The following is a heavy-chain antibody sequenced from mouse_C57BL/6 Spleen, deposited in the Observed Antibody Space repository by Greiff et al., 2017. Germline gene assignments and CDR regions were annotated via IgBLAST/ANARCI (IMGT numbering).Heavy chain of an antibody. Sequence: EVKVVESGGGLVQPKGSLKLSCAASGFSFNTYAMNWVRQAPGKGLEWVARIRSKSNNYATYYADSVKDRFTISRDDSESMLYLQMNNLKTEDTAMYYCVRLGYSNYFDYWGQGTTLTVSS. CDR1: GFSFNTYA. D-gene: IGHD2-5*01. V-gene: IGHV10-1*01. CDR3: VRLGYSNYFDY. CDR2: IRSKSNNYAT. J-gene: IGHJ2*01.